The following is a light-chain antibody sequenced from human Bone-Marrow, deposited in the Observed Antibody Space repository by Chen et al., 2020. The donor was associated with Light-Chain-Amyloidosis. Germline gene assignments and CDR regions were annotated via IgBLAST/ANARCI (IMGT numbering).Light chain of an antibody. CDR1: NIGSTS. CDR2: DDS. Sequence: SYVLTQPSSASVPPGQTATIACGGNNIGSTSVHWYQQTPGQAPLLAVYDDSDRPSGIPERLSGSNSGNTATLTISRVEAGDEADYYCQVWDRSSDRPVFGGGTKLTVL. CDR3: QVWDRSSDRPV. V-gene: IGLV3-21*02. J-gene: IGLJ3*02.